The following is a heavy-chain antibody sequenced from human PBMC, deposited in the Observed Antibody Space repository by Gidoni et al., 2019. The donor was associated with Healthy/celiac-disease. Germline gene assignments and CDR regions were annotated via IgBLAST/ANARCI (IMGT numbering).Heavy chain of an antibody. CDR3: ARVQYYYYYMDV. Sequence: EVQLVESGGGLVKPGGSLRLSCADSGFPFSSYSMNWVRQAPGKGLEWVSSISSSSSYIYYADSVKGRFTISRDNAKNSLYLQMNSLRAEDTAVYYCARVQYYYYYMDVWGKGTTVTVSS. CDR2: ISSSSSYI. CDR1: GFPFSSYS. V-gene: IGHV3-21*01. J-gene: IGHJ6*03.